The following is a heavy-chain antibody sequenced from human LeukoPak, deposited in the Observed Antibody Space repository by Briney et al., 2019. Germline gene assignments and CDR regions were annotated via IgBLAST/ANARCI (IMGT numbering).Heavy chain of an antibody. CDR1: GFTFSSYA. D-gene: IGHD3-22*01. V-gene: IGHV3-23*01. Sequence: GGSLRLSCAASGFTFSSYAMSWVRQAPGKGLEWVSAISGSGGSTYYADSVKGRFTISRDNSKNTLYLQMNSLRAEDTAVYYCAKSRPYYYDSSGYSSYYFDYWGEATLVTVSS. CDR2: ISGSGGST. CDR3: AKSRPYYYDSSGYSSYYFDY. J-gene: IGHJ4*02.